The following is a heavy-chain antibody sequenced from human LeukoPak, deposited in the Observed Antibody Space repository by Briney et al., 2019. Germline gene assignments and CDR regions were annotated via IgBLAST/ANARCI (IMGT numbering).Heavy chain of an antibody. D-gene: IGHD1-26*01. CDR1: GGSFSGYY. CDR3: ARRTLGATMGFDY. Sequence: SETLSLTCAVYGGSFSGYYWSWIRQPPGKGLEWIGEINHSGSTNYNPSLKSRVTISVDTSKNQFSLKLSSVTAADTAVYYCARRTLGATMGFDYWGQGTLVTVSS. CDR2: INHSGST. J-gene: IGHJ4*02. V-gene: IGHV4-34*01.